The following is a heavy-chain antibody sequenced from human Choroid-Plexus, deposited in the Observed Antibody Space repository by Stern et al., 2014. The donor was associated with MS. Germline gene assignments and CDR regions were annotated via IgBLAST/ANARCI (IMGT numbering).Heavy chain of an antibody. CDR3: AKDRHYLTYFFDH. D-gene: IGHD2/OR15-2a*01. Sequence: VQLVESGGGVVQPGRPLRLSCVASGFTFGSCAMHWVRQAPGKGLEWVAGVSYDGSNKYCADSVKGRFTISRDNSQNTLYMQMSSLRPEDTAVYYCAKDRHYLTYFFDHWGQGSLVTVSS. CDR2: VSYDGSNK. CDR1: GFTFGSCA. V-gene: IGHV3-30*18. J-gene: IGHJ5*02.